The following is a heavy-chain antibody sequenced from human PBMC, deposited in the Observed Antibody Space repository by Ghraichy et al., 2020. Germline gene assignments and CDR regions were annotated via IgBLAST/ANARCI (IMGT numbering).Heavy chain of an antibody. CDR2: IRYDGSNK. J-gene: IGHJ4*02. CDR3: AKDWKTRNYYYDSSGYGLFDY. V-gene: IGHV3-30*02. Sequence: GGSLRLSCAASGFTFSSYGMHWVRQAPGKGLEWVAFIRYDGSNKYYADSVKGRFTISRDSSKNTLYLQMNSLRAEDTAVYYCAKDWKTRNYYYDSSGYGLFDYWGQGTLVTVSS. D-gene: IGHD3-22*01. CDR1: GFTFSSYG.